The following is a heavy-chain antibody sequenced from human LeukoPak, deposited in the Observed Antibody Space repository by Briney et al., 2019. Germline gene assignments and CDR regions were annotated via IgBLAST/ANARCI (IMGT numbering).Heavy chain of an antibody. V-gene: IGHV1-2*02. D-gene: IGHD3-22*01. CDR2: INPNSGGT. J-gene: IGHJ4*02. CDR3: ARGPREGMIVVVISHHFDY. CDR1: GYTFTGYY. Sequence: ASVKVSCKASGYTFTGYYLHWVRQAPGQGLEWMGWINPNSGGTNYAQKFQGRVTMTSDTSINTAYMELRRLRSDDTPVYFCARGPREGMIVVVISHHFDYWGQGTLVTVSS.